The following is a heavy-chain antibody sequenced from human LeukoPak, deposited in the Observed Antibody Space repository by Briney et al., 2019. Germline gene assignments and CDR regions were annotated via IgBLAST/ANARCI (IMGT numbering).Heavy chain of an antibody. CDR3: AVYGSESYYHFDY. CDR2: INPKSGGT. Sequence: ASVKVSCKASGYTFTDYFMHWVRQAPGQGLEWMGWINPKSGGTNYGQKFQGRFTMTRDTSISTAYMELSILRSDDTAVYYCAVYGSESYYHFDYWGQGTLVTVSS. J-gene: IGHJ4*02. V-gene: IGHV1-2*02. CDR1: GYTFTDYF. D-gene: IGHD3-10*01.